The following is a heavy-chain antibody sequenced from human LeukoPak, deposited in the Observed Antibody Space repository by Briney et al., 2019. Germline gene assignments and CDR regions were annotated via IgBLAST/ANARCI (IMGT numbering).Heavy chain of an antibody. CDR2: ISGDGGST. V-gene: IGHV3-43*02. D-gene: IGHD2/OR15-2a*01. CDR3: ATSDFAAHFDY. CDR1: GFTFDDYA. J-gene: IGHJ4*02. Sequence: GGSLRLSCAASGFTFDDYAMHWVRQAPGKGLEWVSLISGDGGSTYYADSVKGRFSISRDNNKNSLYLQMNSLGTEDTALYYCATSDFAAHFDYWGQGTLVTVSS.